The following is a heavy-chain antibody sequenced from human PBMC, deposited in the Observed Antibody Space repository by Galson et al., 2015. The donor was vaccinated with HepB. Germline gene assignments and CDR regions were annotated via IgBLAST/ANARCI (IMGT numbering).Heavy chain of an antibody. J-gene: IGHJ4*02. CDR1: GFSLSTSGVG. V-gene: IGHV2-5*02. Sequence: PALVKPTQTLTLTCTFSGFSLSTSGVGVGWIRQPPGKALEWLALIYWDDDKRYSPSLKSRLTITKDTSKNQVVLTMTNMDPVDTATYYCAHSIRVQYIWGSYRPPPPFDYWGQGTLVTVSS. D-gene: IGHD3-16*02. CDR2: IYWDDDK. CDR3: AHSIRVQYIWGSYRPPPPFDY.